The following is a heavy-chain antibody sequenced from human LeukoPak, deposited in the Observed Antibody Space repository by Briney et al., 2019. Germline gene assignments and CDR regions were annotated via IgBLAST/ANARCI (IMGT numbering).Heavy chain of an antibody. CDR2: IYHSGST. D-gene: IGHD3-3*01. J-gene: IGHJ4*02. CDR1: GYSISSGYY. CDR3: ARRADFWSGYYRDYFDY. V-gene: IGHV4-38-2*02. Sequence: SETLSLTCTVSGYSISSGYYWGWIRQPPGKGLEWIGSIYHSGSTYYNPSLKSRVTISVDTSKNQFSLKLSSVTTADTAVYYCARRADFWSGYYRDYFDYWGQGTLVTVSS.